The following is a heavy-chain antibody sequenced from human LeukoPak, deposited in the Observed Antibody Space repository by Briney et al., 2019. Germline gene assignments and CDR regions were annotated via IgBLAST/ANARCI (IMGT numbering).Heavy chain of an antibody. CDR3: ARGTHIATIGSPFFDY. V-gene: IGHV4-39*07. J-gene: IGHJ4*02. CDR2: IYYSGST. Sequence: SETLSLTCTVSGGSMSTSSQYWGWIRQPPGKGLEWIGTIYYSGSTYYNPPLKGRVTILVDTSKNQFSLKLSSVTAADTAVYYCARGTHIATIGSPFFDYWGQGTLVTVSS. CDR1: GGSMSTSSQY. D-gene: IGHD6-13*01.